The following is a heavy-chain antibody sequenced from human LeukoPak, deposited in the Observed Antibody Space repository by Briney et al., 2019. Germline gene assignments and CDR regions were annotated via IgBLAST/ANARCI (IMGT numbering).Heavy chain of an antibody. Sequence: GGSLRLSCAASGFTFSNYWMHWVRQAPGKGLVWVSRISSDESITSYADSVKGRFTISRDNAKNSLYLQMNSLRAEDTAVYYCARGSGSPGYWGQGTLVTVSS. V-gene: IGHV3-74*01. D-gene: IGHD1-26*01. CDR1: GFTFSNYW. CDR3: ARGSGSPGY. CDR2: ISSDESIT. J-gene: IGHJ4*02.